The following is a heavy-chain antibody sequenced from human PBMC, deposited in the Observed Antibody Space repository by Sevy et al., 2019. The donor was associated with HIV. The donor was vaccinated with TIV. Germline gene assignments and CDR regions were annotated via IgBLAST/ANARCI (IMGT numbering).Heavy chain of an antibody. V-gene: IGHV3-48*02. CDR1: GFTFSSYS. CDR3: AREYSSGWHTPYYFDY. CDR2: ISSCSSTI. J-gene: IGHJ4*02. Sequence: GGSLRLSCAASGFTFSSYSMNWVRQAPGKGLEWVSYISSCSSTIYYADSVKGRFTISRDNAKNSLYLQMNSLRDEDTAVYYCAREYSSGWHTPYYFDYWGQGTLVTVSS. D-gene: IGHD6-19*01.